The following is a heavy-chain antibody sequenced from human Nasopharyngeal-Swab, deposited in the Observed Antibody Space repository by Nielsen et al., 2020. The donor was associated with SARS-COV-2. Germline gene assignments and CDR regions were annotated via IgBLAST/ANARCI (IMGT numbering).Heavy chain of an antibody. CDR1: GFTFSSYT. D-gene: IGHD6-19*01. CDR2: ISYDGSNK. J-gene: IGHJ4*02. CDR3: ARDRSGWYLDY. Sequence: GGSLRLSCAASGFTFSSYTIHWVRQAPGKGLEWVAVISYDGSNKYYADSVKGRFTISRDNSKNTLYLQMNSLRAEATAVYYCARDRSGWYLDYWGQGTLVTVSS. V-gene: IGHV3-30*04.